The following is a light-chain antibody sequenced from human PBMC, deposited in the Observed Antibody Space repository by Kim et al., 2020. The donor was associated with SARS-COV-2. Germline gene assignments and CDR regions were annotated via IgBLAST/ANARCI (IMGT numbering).Light chain of an antibody. CDR2: DVS. J-gene: IGKJ1*01. CDR1: QDINNF. Sequence: ASVGHRVTITCRASQDINNFLAWYQQKPRKPPNLLIYDVSALRPGVPSRFSGSGSGADFTLTISSLQPEDVATYFCQKYNSAPWTFGQGTKVDIK. V-gene: IGKV1-27*01. CDR3: QKYNSAPWT.